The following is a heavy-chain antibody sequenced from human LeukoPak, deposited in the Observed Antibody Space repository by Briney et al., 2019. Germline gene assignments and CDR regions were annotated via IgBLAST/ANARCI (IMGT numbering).Heavy chain of an antibody. CDR1: GFIFSHYG. CDR2: ITSRSTT. V-gene: IGHV3-23*01. CDR3: AKDGNWARFED. Sequence: SGGSLRLSCAASGFIFSHYGMNWVRQAPGRGLEWVSGITSRSTTYYADSVKGRFTISRDNSKNMVWLQINSPTAEDTATYYCAKDGNWARFEDWGQGTLVTVSS. J-gene: IGHJ4*02. D-gene: IGHD7-27*01.